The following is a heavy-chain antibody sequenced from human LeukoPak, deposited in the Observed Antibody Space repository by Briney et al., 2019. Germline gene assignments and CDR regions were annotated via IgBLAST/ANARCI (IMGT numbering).Heavy chain of an antibody. CDR2: INSDGSST. D-gene: IGHD5-24*01. J-gene: IGHJ4*02. V-gene: IGHV3-74*01. CDR1: GFTFSSYW. CDR3: ARVPLGDGYNRPVDY. Sequence: GGSLRLSCAASGFTFSSYWMHWVRQAPGKGLVWVSRINSDGSSTSYADSVKGRFTISRDNAKNTLYLQMNSLRAEDTAVYYCARVPLGDGYNRPVDYWGQGTLVTVS.